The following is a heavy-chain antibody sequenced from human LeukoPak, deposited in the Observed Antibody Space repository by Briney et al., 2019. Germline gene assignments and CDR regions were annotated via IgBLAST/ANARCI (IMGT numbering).Heavy chain of an antibody. Sequence: GGSLRLSCAASGFTFSSYWMSWVRQAPGKGLEWVANINQDGSEKYFVDSVKGRFTISRDNAKNSLYLQMNSLRAEDTAVYYCARGVRLYSYGYTAFSWFDPWGQGTLVTVSS. CDR3: ARGVRLYSYGYTAFSWFDP. J-gene: IGHJ5*02. CDR2: INQDGSEK. D-gene: IGHD5-18*01. CDR1: GFTFSSYW. V-gene: IGHV3-7*03.